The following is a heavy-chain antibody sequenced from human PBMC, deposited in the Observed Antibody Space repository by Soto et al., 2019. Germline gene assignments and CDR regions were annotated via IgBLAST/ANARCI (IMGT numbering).Heavy chain of an antibody. Sequence: ASVKVSCKASGYPLTTKYLHRVRQPPGQGLEWMGWINPSSGGTKEAQKFRGRVTMTRDASISATYMELSRLTSDDTAVYYCAKGGSSWTEWFDPWGQGTLVTVSS. V-gene: IGHV1-2*02. CDR3: AKGGSSWTEWFDP. CDR1: GYPLTTKY. J-gene: IGHJ5*02. D-gene: IGHD6-13*01. CDR2: INPSSGGT.